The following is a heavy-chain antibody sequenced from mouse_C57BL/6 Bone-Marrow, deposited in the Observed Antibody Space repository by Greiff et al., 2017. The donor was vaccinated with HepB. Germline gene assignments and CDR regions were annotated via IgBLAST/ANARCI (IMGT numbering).Heavy chain of an antibody. Sequence: VQLQQSGAELARPGASVKLSCKASGYTFTSYGISWVKQRTGQGLEWIGEIYPRSGNTYYNEKFKGKATLTADKSSSTAYMELRSLTSEDSAVYFCARRIITTVRDYFDYWGQGTTLTVSS. V-gene: IGHV1-81*01. J-gene: IGHJ2*01. CDR2: IYPRSGNT. CDR1: GYTFTSYG. CDR3: ARRIITTVRDYFDY. D-gene: IGHD1-1*01.